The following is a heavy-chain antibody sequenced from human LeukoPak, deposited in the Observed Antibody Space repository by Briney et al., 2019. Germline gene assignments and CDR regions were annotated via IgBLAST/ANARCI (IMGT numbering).Heavy chain of an antibody. V-gene: IGHV1-2*02. CDR3: ARDRGYTGYDY. Sequence: ASVKVSCKASGYTFTGYYMHWVRQAPGQGLEWMGWINSNSGATHDAQKFQGRVTMTRDTSITTAYMELSRLRSDDTVVYYCARDRGYTGYDYWGQGTLVT. J-gene: IGHJ4*02. D-gene: IGHD5-12*01. CDR1: GYTFTGYY. CDR2: INSNSGAT.